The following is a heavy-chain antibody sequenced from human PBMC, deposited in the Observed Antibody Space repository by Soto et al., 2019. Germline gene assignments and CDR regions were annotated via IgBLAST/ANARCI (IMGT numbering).Heavy chain of an antibody. J-gene: IGHJ5*02. Sequence: QVQLQQWGAGLLKPSETLSLTCAVYGGSFSGYYWSWIRQPPGKGLEWIGEINHSGSTNYNPSLKSRVTISVDTSKNQVSLKLSSVTAADTAVYYCARGGASSGWYNWFDPWGQGTLVTVSS. CDR2: INHSGST. V-gene: IGHV4-34*01. D-gene: IGHD6-19*01. CDR3: ARGGASSGWYNWFDP. CDR1: GGSFSGYY.